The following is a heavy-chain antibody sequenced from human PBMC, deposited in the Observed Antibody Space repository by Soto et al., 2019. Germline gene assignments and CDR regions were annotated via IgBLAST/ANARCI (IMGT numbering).Heavy chain of an antibody. V-gene: IGHV3-11*01. CDR2: ISSSGSTI. J-gene: IGHJ4*02. D-gene: IGHD6-13*01. CDR3: ARRQQQLVPEYYFAY. CDR1: GFTFSDYY. Sequence: PGGSLRLSCAASGFTFSDYYMSWIRQAPGKGLEWVSYISSSGSTIYYADSVKGRFTISRDNAKNSLYLQMNSLRAEDTAVYYCARRQQQLVPEYYFAYWGQGTLVTVSS.